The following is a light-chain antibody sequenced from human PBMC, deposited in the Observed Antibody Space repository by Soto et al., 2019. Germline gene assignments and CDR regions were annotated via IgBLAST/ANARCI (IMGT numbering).Light chain of an antibody. V-gene: IGKV1-33*01. CDR3: QQYENLPT. J-gene: IGKJ5*01. CDR2: DAS. Sequence: IQMTQPPSSLSASVGDRVTITCQASQNINNYLNWYKQKPGRAPKLLIYDASNLEAGVPSRFRGSGSGTDFTFTISRLQPEDIATDDCQQYENLPTFGQGTRLEI. CDR1: QNINNY.